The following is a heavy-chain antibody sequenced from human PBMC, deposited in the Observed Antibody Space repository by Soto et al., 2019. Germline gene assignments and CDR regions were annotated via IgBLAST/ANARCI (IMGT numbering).Heavy chain of an antibody. CDR1: GFTFSSYA. J-gene: IGHJ4*02. CDR3: VRATYFSDSSGYTRCLDY. CDR2: ISYDGSNK. D-gene: IGHD3-22*01. Sequence: PGGSLRLSCAASGFTFSSYAMHWVRQAPGKGLEWVSVISYDGSNKYYADSVKGRLTISRDNSKNTVSLQMNSLRAEDTAVYYCVRATYFSDSSGYTRCLDYWGQGTLVTVSS. V-gene: IGHV3-30-3*01.